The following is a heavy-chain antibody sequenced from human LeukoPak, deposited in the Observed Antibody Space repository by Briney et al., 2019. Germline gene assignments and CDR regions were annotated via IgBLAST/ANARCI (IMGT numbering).Heavy chain of an antibody. J-gene: IGHJ5*02. Sequence: SSETLSLTCAVYGGSISSSSYYWGWIRQPPGKGLEWIGSIYYSGSTYYNPSLKSRVTISVDTSKNQFSLKLSSVTAADTAVYYCARPQPILTGYYLPYLGDYWFDPWGQGTLVTVFS. CDR1: GGSISSSSYY. CDR2: IYYSGST. D-gene: IGHD3-9*01. V-gene: IGHV4-39*01. CDR3: ARPQPILTGYYLPYLGDYWFDP.